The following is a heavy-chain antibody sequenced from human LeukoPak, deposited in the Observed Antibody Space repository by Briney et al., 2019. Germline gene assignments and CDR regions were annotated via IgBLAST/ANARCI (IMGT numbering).Heavy chain of an antibody. D-gene: IGHD3-22*01. CDR1: GFTFSNAW. V-gene: IGHV3-15*01. CDR3: AKDLKGGYYDSSGYYLFDY. Sequence: GGSLRLSCAASGFTFSNAWMSWVRQAPGKGLEWVGRIKSKTDGGTTDYAAPVKGRFTISRDDSKNTLYLQMNSLKTEDTAVYYCAKDLKGGYYDSSGYYLFDYWGQGTLVTVSS. CDR2: IKSKTDGGTT. J-gene: IGHJ4*02.